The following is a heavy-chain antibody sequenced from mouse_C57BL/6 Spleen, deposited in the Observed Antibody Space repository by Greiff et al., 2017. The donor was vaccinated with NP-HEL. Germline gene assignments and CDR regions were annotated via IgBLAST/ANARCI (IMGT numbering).Heavy chain of an antibody. D-gene: IGHD2-1*01. CDR3: ARGGLWKLRRYAMDY. CDR2: IYPSDSET. CDR1: GYTFTSYW. J-gene: IGHJ4*01. Sequence: QVQLQQPGAELVRPGSSVKLSCKASGYTFTSYWMDWVKQRPGQGLEWIGNIYPSDSETHYNQKFKDKATLTVDKSSSTAYMQLSSLTSEDSAVYYCARGGLWKLRRYAMDYWGQGTSVTVSS. V-gene: IGHV1-61*01.